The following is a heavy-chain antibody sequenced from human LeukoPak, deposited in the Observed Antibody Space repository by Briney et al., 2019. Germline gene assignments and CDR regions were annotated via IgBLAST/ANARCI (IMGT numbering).Heavy chain of an antibody. CDR3: AKSYYYDSSTYCYTDY. CDR2: ISGSGGTT. J-gene: IGHJ4*02. V-gene: IGHV3-23*01. D-gene: IGHD3-22*01. Sequence: PGGSLRLSCAASGFTFSSYAMTWVRQAPGKGLEWVSGISGSGGTTYSADSVKGRFTISRDNSNNTLYLQMNSLRAEDAAVYYCAKSYYYDSSTYCYTDYWGQGTLVTVSS. CDR1: GFTFSSYA.